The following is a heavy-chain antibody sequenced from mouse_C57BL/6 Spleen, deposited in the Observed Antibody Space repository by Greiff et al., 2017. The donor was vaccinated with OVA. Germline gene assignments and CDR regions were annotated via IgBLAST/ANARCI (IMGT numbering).Heavy chain of an antibody. CDR2: IDPETGGT. CDR3: TDYGSYYCDY. Sequence: QVQLQQSGAALVRPVASVTLSCNPSGYTFTAYEMHWVTQTPVHGLELIGAIDPETGGTAYNQKFNGKAILTADKSSSTAYMELRSLTSEDSAVYYCTDYGSYYCDYWGQGTTLEISS. V-gene: IGHV1-15*01. CDR1: GYTFTAYE. J-gene: IGHJ2*01. D-gene: IGHD2-2*01.